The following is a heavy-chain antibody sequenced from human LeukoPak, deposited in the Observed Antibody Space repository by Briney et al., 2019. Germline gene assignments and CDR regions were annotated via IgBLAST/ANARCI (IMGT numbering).Heavy chain of an antibody. CDR2: IYYSGST. V-gene: IGHV4-59*01. D-gene: IGHD3-10*01. CDR1: GGSISSYY. CDR3: ERLYYGSGSYYKSDAFDI. J-gene: IGHJ3*02. Sequence: SETLSLTCTVSGGSISSYYWSWIRQPPGKGLEWIGYIYYSGSTNYNPSLKSRVTISVDTSKNQFSLKLRSVTAADTAVYYCERLYYGSGSYYKSDAFDIWGQGTMATVCS.